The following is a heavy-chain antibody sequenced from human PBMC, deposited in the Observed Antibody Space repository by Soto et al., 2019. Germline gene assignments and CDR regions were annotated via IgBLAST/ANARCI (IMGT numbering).Heavy chain of an antibody. CDR1: GGSISSYY. D-gene: IGHD3-3*01. CDR3: ARDKAYYDFWSGYSNYYYYYGMDV. CDR2: IYYSGST. V-gene: IGHV4-59*01. J-gene: IGHJ6*02. Sequence: SETLSLTCTVSGGSISSYYWSWIRQPPGKGLEWIGYIYYSGSTNYNPSLKSRVTISVDTSKNQFSLKLSSVTAADTAVYYCARDKAYYDFWSGYSNYYYYYGMDVWGQGTTVTVSS.